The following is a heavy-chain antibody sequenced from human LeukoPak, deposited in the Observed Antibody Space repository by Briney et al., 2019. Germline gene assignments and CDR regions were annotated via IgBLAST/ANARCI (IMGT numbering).Heavy chain of an antibody. Sequence: AASVKVSCKASGYTFTSYGISWVRQAPGQGLEWMGWISAYNGNTNYAQKLQGRVTMTTDTSTSTAYMELRSLRSDDTAVYYCARDPGSGWYGVTTRIDYWGQGTLVTVSS. CDR3: ARDPGSGWYGVTTRIDY. CDR1: GYTFTSYG. J-gene: IGHJ4*02. V-gene: IGHV1-18*01. D-gene: IGHD6-19*01. CDR2: ISAYNGNT.